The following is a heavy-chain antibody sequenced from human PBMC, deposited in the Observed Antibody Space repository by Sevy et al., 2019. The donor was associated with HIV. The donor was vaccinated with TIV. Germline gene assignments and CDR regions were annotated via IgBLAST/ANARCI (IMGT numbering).Heavy chain of an antibody. V-gene: IGHV3-21*01. CDR2: ISSSSSYI. CDR3: ARTNDYGVLGAFDI. D-gene: IGHD4-17*01. CDR1: GFTFSSYS. J-gene: IGHJ3*02. Sequence: GGSLRLSCAASGFTFSSYSMNWVRQAPGKGLEWVSSISSSSSYIDYADSVKGRFTISRDNAKNSLYLQMNSLRAEDTAVYYCARTNDYGVLGAFDIWGQGTMVTVSS.